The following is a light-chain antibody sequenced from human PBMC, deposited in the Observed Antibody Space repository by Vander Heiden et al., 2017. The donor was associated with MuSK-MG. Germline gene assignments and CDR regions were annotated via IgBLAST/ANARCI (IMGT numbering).Light chain of an antibody. CDR1: QSISTY. J-gene: IGKJ3*01. Sequence: DIQMTQSPSSLSASVGDRVTITCRASQSISTYLNWYQQKPGKAPELLIYAASGLQSGVPSRFSGSGSGTDFTLTISRLQREDFATYYCQQSDSAPFTFGHGTKVDIK. CDR2: AAS. V-gene: IGKV1-39*01. CDR3: QQSDSAPFT.